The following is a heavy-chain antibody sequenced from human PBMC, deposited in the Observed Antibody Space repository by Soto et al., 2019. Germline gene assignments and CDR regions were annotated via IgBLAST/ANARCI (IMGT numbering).Heavy chain of an antibody. CDR1: GFSLSTSGVG. D-gene: IGHD2-21*01. CDR3: AHSTIDIVVPDVPYCFDD. V-gene: IGHV2-5*02. J-gene: IGHJ4*02. CDR2: IYWDDDK. Sequence: QITLKESGPTLVKPTQTLTLTCTFSGFSLSTSGVGVGWIRQPPGKALEWLALIYWDDDKRYSPSLKSRLTIPKATPTNRVLLTMTNMAPEATATYYCAHSTIDIVVPDVPYCFDDWGQGTLVTVSS.